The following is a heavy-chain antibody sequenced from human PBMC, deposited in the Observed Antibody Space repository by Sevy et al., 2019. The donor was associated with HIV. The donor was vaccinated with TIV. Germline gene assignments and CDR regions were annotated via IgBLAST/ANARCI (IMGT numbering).Heavy chain of an antibody. CDR3: ARDRRTLNYYGSSGYNYYFDY. V-gene: IGHV3-21*01. Sequence: GGSLRLSCAASGFTFSTYNMNWVRQAPGKGLEWVSSITDSSNYIYHADSVKGRFTISRDNAKNSLYLQMNSLRAEDKAVYFCARDRRTLNYYGSSGYNYYFDYWGQGTLVTVSS. J-gene: IGHJ4*02. D-gene: IGHD3-22*01. CDR2: ITDSSNYI. CDR1: GFTFSTYN.